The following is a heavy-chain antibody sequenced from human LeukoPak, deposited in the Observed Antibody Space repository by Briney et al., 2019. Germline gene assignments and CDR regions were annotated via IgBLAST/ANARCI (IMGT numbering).Heavy chain of an antibody. CDR1: GFTLSSYA. CDR2: FSGSGGNT. CDR3: ASPGYCTNGVCIQYYMDV. J-gene: IGHJ6*03. D-gene: IGHD2-8*01. V-gene: IGHV3-23*01. Sequence: GGSLRLSCAASGFTLSSYAMSWVRQAPGKGLEWVSTFSGSGGNTYYADSVKGRFTISRDNAKNSLYLQMNSLRSEDTAVYYCASPGYCTNGVCIQYYMDVWGKGTTVTVSS.